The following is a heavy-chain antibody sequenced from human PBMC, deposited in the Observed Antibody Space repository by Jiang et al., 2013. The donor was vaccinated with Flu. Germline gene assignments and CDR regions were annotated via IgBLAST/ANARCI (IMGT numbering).Heavy chain of an antibody. D-gene: IGHD2-2*01. J-gene: IGHJ5*02. Sequence: VQLVESGAEVKKPGSSVKVSCKASGGTFSSYAISWVRQAPGQGLEWMGGIIPIFGTANYAQKFQGRVTITADKSTSTAYMELSSLRSEDTAVYYCAREDCSSTSCYLPHGFDPWGQGTLVTVSS. CDR1: GGTFSSYA. CDR3: AREDCSSTSCYLPHGFDP. CDR2: IIPIFGTA. V-gene: IGHV1-69*06.